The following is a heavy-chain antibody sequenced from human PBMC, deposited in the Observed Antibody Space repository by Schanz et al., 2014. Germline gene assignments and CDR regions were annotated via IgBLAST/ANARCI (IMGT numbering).Heavy chain of an antibody. Sequence: EVQLVESGGGLVKPGGFLRLSCLASGFAFSSYGMNWLRQAPGKGLEWVSVIGVDGTTTYYADSVKGRFTISRDNSKNTLYVEMNSLRAEDTAVYYCARDHTTESYYSAGPPIDYWGEGTLLTVSS. J-gene: IGHJ4*02. CDR2: IGVDGTTT. D-gene: IGHD1-26*01. CDR1: GFAFSSYG. CDR3: ARDHTTESYYSAGPPIDY. V-gene: IGHV3-23*04.